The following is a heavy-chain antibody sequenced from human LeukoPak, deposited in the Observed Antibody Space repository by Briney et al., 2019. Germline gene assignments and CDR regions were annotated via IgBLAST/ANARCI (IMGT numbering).Heavy chain of an antibody. CDR1: GGTFSSYT. CDR2: IIPILGIA. Sequence: ASVKVSCKASGGTFSSYTISWVRQAPGQGLEWMGRIIPILGIANYAQKFQGRVTITADKSTSTAYMELSSLRSEDTAVYYCARGSNYFSLSFGYWGQGTLVTVSS. J-gene: IGHJ4*02. V-gene: IGHV1-69*02. D-gene: IGHD4-11*01. CDR3: ARGSNYFSLSFGY.